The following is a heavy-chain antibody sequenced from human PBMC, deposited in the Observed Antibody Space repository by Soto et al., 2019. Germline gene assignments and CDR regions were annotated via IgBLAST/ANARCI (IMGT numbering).Heavy chain of an antibody. D-gene: IGHD1-26*01. J-gene: IGHJ4*02. Sequence: QVQLVQSGAEVKKSGASVKVSCKASGYTFTGYYIHWVRQAPGQGPEWMGEISPNSGGTKYAQRFQGRLTMTRDTSITTVYMELSNLSPDDTAVYYCGKGRSGDVGVFYWGQGTLVTVYS. CDR2: ISPNSGGT. CDR3: GKGRSGDVGVFY. V-gene: IGHV1-2*02. CDR1: GYTFTGYY.